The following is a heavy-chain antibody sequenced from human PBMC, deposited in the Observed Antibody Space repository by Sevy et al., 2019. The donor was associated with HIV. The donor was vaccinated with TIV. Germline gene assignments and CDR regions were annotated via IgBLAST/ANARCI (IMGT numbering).Heavy chain of an antibody. J-gene: IGHJ4*01. Sequence: GGSLRLSCAASGFASGFTFSSFAMSWVRQLPGKGLEWVSTINGRGGSPYYADSVKGRFTLSRDNSNNALFLQMDSLTPEDTALYYCAGHTPRIAPSSAAFFDSWGHGTLVTVSS. V-gene: IGHV3-23*01. CDR2: INGRGGSP. D-gene: IGHD6-6*01. CDR3: AGHTPRIAPSSAAFFDS. CDR1: GFTFSSFA.